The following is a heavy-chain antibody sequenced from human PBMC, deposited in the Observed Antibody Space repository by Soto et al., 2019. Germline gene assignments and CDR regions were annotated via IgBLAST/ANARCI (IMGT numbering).Heavy chain of an antibody. CDR3: ARTSNRYYYYMDV. Sequence: SETLSLTCTVSGGSISSYYWSWIRQPPGKGLEWIGYIYYSGSTNYNPSLKSRVTISVDTSKNQFSLKLSSVTAADTAVYYCARTSNRYYYYMDVWGKGTTVTVSS. V-gene: IGHV4-59*01. J-gene: IGHJ6*03. D-gene: IGHD4-4*01. CDR1: GGSISSYY. CDR2: IYYSGST.